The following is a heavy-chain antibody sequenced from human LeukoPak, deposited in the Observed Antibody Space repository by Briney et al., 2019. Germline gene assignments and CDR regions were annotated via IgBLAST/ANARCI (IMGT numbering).Heavy chain of an antibody. CDR1: GYTFTGDY. CDR2: INPNSGGT. J-gene: IGHJ4*02. V-gene: IGHV1-2*06. Sequence: ASVKVSCKASGYTFTGDYMHWVRQAPGQGLEWMGRINPNSGGTNYAQKFQGRVTMTRDTSISTAYMELSRLRSDDTAVYYCAREDIAARPFDYWGQGSLVTVSS. CDR3: AREDIAARPFDY. D-gene: IGHD6-6*01.